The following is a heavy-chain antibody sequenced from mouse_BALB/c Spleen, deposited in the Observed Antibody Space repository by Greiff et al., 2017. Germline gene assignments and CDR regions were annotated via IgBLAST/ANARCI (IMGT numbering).Heavy chain of an antibody. J-gene: IGHJ2*01. CDR1: GYTFTSSW. CDR3: ARGGIRLDFDY. Sequence: QVQLQQSGSVLVRPGASVKLSCKASGYTFTSSWMHWAKQRPGQGLEWIGEIHPNSGNTNYNEKFKGKATLTVDTSSSTAYVDLSSLTSEDSAVYYCARGGIRLDFDYWGQGTTLTVSS. V-gene: IGHV1S130*01. CDR2: IHPNSGNT. D-gene: IGHD3-2*02.